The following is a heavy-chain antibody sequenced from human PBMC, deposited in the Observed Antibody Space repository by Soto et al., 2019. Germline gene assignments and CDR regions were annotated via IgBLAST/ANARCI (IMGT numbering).Heavy chain of an antibody. Sequence: SETLSLTCTVSGGSISSGGYYWSWIRQHPGKGLEWIGYIYYSGSTYYNPSLKSRVTISVDTSKNQFSLKLSSVTAADTAVYYCARELPPDSGSYSRSFDYWGQGTLVTVSS. D-gene: IGHD1-26*01. J-gene: IGHJ4*02. CDR2: IYYSGST. CDR1: GGSISSGGYY. CDR3: ARELPPDSGSYSRSFDY. V-gene: IGHV4-31*03.